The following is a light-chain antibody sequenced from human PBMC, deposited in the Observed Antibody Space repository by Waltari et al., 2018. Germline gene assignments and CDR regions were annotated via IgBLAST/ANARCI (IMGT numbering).Light chain of an antibody. CDR3: CSYAGRYTFDVV. CDR2: DVT. V-gene: IGLV2-11*01. Sequence: QSALTQPRSVSGSPGQSVTISCTGGSSDVGDYNYVSWYQQHPDKAPKLMIYDVTTRPSGVPDRFSGSKSGNTASLTISGLQAEDEADYYCCSYAGRYTFDVVFGGGTKLTVL. CDR1: SSDVGDYNY. J-gene: IGLJ2*01.